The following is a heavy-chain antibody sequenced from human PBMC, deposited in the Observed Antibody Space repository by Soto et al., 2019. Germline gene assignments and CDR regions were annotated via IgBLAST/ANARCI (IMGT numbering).Heavy chain of an antibody. J-gene: IGHJ4*02. CDR1: GGSISSGGYY. CDR3: AISFGVAAAGPFYF. V-gene: IGHV4-31*03. Sequence: SETLSLTCTVSGGSISSGGYYWSWIRQHPGKGLEWIGYIYYSGSTYYNPSLKSRVTISVDTSKNQFSLKLSSVTAADTAVYYCAISFGVAAAGPFYFWGQGTTVTVSS. CDR2: IYYSGST. D-gene: IGHD6-13*01.